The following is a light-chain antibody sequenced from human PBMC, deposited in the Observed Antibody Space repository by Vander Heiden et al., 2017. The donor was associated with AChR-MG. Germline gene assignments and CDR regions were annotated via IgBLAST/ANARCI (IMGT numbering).Light chain of an antibody. V-gene: IGKV3-15*01. Sequence: EIVMTQSPATLSVSPGERATLSCRASQRVRRNLAWYQQRPGQAPRLRIYGASTRATGIPARFRGSGSGTEFTLTISSLQSEDFAIYYCQQYDNWWTFGQGTKVEIK. CDR2: GAS. CDR3: QQYDNWWT. CDR1: QRVRRN. J-gene: IGKJ1*01.